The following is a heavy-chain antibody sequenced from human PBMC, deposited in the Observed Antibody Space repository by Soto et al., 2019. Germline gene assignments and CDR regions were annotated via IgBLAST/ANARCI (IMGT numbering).Heavy chain of an antibody. D-gene: IGHD2-2*01. CDR2: IIPIFGTA. Sequence: QVQLVQSVAEVKKPGSSVKVSCKASGDTFSSYAISWVRQAPGQGLEWMGGIIPIFGTANYAQKFQGRVTITADESTSTAYMDLSSLRSEDTAVYYCARGVVPAANEEYYFDYWGQGTLVTVSS. CDR1: GDTFSSYA. V-gene: IGHV1-69*01. CDR3: ARGVVPAANEEYYFDY. J-gene: IGHJ4*02.